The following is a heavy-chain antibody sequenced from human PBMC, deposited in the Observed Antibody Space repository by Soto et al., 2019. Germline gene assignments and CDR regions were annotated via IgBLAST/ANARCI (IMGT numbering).Heavy chain of an antibody. CDR1: GFTFSTYW. CDR2: INSDGTST. J-gene: IGHJ5*02. V-gene: IGHV3-74*03. Sequence: GGSLRLSCAASGFTFSTYWMHWVRQAPGNGLVWVSHINSDGTSTTYADSVKGRFTISRDNAKNTLYLQMNSLRAEDTAVYYCAKDSPPWFDPWGQGTLVTVSS. CDR3: AKDSPPWFDP.